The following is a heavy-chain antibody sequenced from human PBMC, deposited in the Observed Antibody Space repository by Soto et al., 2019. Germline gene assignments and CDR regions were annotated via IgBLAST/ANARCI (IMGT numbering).Heavy chain of an antibody. CDR2: INHLETT. V-gene: IGHV4-30-2*01. Sequence: TLSITCTFSGASITFGGYSWSWIRQTPGKGLEWIGYINHLETTFYNPSFESRLTLSIDRAKNQFSLKLHSMSAADRAVYFCARGAGSDSFDYWGQGILVTVSS. CDR1: GASITFGGYS. D-gene: IGHD6-13*01. J-gene: IGHJ4*02. CDR3: ARGAGSDSFDY.